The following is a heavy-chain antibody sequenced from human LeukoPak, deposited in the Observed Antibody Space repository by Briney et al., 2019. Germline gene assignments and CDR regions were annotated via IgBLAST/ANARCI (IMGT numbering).Heavy chain of an antibody. V-gene: IGHV4-59*11. CDR2: IYYSGST. CDR3: ARDRGDYDSSGYYGYFDY. Sequence: KPSETLSHTCTVSGGSIRSHYWSWIRQPPGKGLEWIGYIYYSGSTNYNPSLKSRVTISVDTSKNQFSLKLSSVTAADTAVYYCARDRGDYDSSGYYGYFDYWGQGALVTVSS. CDR1: GGSIRSHY. J-gene: IGHJ4*02. D-gene: IGHD3-22*01.